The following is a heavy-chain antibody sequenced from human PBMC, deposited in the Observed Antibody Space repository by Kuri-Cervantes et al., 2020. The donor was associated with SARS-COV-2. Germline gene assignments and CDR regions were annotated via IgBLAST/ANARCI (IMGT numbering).Heavy chain of an antibody. J-gene: IGHJ6*02. CDR3: ARDTAVAGTVYGMDV. V-gene: IGHV1-69*13. Sequence: SVKVSCKASGGTFSSSYTNWVRQAPGQGLEWMGQILPLSGTRDYAQKFQGRVTITADESTSTAYMELSSLRSDDTAVYYCARDTAVAGTVYGMDVWGQGTTVTVSS. D-gene: IGHD6-19*01. CDR1: GGTFSSSY. CDR2: ILPLSGTR.